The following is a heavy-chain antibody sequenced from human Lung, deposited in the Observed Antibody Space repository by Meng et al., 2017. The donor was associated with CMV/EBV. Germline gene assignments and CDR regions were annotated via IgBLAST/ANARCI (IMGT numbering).Heavy chain of an antibody. CDR1: GGSISSSNW. V-gene: IGHV4-4*02. Sequence: QGERQGGGPVLATPLGTLSLTCAVSGGSISSSNWWSWVRQPPGKGLEWIGKIYHSGSTNYNPSLKSRVTISVDKSKNQFSLKLSSVTAADTAVYYCASFPPPGKQWLVTDYWGQGTLVTVSS. D-gene: IGHD6-19*01. CDR3: ASFPPPGKQWLVTDY. CDR2: IYHSGST. J-gene: IGHJ4*02.